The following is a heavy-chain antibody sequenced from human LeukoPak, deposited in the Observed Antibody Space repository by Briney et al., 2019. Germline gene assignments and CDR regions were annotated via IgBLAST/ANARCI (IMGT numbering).Heavy chain of an antibody. CDR1: GFTFSSYD. Sequence: GGSLRLSCAASGFTFSSYDMHWVRQATGKGLEWVSAIGTAGDTYYPGSVKGRFTISRENAMNSLYLQMNSLRAGDTAVYYCARAELGGPQVSGMDVWGQGTTVTVSS. J-gene: IGHJ6*02. D-gene: IGHD7-27*01. CDR3: ARAELGGPQVSGMDV. V-gene: IGHV3-13*01. CDR2: IGTAGDT.